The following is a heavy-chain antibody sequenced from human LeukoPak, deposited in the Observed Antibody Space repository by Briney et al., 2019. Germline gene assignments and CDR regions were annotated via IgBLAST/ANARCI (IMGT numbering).Heavy chain of an antibody. CDR3: ARGPFYGGNSLGAFDI. CDR2: IRSDGTST. CDR1: GFTFSNYW. V-gene: IGHV3-74*01. D-gene: IGHD4-23*01. Sequence: PGGSLRLSCAASGFTFSNYWMHWVRQGPGKGLVWVSRIRSDGTSTSYADSVKGRFTISRDNAKNSLYLQMNSLRAEDTAVYYCARGPFYGGNSLGAFDIWGQGTMVTVSS. J-gene: IGHJ3*02.